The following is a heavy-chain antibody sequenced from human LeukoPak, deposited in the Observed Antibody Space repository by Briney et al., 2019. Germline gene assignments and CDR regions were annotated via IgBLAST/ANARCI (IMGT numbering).Heavy chain of an antibody. CDR1: GYTFTSYD. CDR3: ARDQSSSSWYYFDH. Sequence: ASVKVSCKASGYTFTSYDINWVRQATGQGLEWMGWMNPNSGNTGYAQKFQGRVTITRNTSISTAYMELSSLRSEDTAVYYCARDQSSSSWYYFDHWGQGTLVTVSS. V-gene: IGHV1-8*03. J-gene: IGHJ4*02. CDR2: MNPNSGNT. D-gene: IGHD6-13*01.